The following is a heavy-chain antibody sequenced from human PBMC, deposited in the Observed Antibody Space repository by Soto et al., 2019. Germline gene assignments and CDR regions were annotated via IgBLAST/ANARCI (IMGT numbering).Heavy chain of an antibody. J-gene: IGHJ4*02. Sequence: QVQLVQSGAEVKRPGASVKVSCKASGYTFTSYGFSWVRQAPGQGLEWMGWISAYNGNTNYAQKLQGRITMTTDTSTNTAYMELRSLRSDDTAVYYCVRDRGSGCEWGTFDYWGQGTLVTVSS. CDR2: ISAYNGNT. CDR3: VRDRGSGCEWGTFDY. CDR1: GYTFTSYG. V-gene: IGHV1-18*04. D-gene: IGHD6-19*01.